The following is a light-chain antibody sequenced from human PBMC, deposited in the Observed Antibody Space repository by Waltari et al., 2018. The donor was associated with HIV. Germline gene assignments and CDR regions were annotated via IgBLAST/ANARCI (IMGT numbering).Light chain of an antibody. CDR1: QSVSSGF. J-gene: IGKJ3*01. Sequence: EIVLTQSPGTLSLSPGQRATLSCRASQSVSSGFLAWYQQKPGQAPRLLSYGASSRAPGIPDRFSGSGSGTDFTLTISRLEPEDFAMYYCQQYGTSTTFGPGSKVDIK. V-gene: IGKV3-20*01. CDR3: QQYGTSTT. CDR2: GAS.